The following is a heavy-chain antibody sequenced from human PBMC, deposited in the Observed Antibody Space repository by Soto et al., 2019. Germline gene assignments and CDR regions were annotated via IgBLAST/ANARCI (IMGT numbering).Heavy chain of an antibody. V-gene: IGHV5-51*01. CDR2: IYPGDSDT. D-gene: IGHD3-10*01. CDR3: ARKFAPEFFDA. Sequence: PGESLKISCKGSGYTFSTYWIAWVRQMPGKGLEWMGIIYPGDSDTKYRPAFQGQVTISADKSINTAYLQWISLKASDTAMYYCARKFAPEFFDAWGPGTSVTVSS. CDR1: GYTFSTYW. J-gene: IGHJ6*02.